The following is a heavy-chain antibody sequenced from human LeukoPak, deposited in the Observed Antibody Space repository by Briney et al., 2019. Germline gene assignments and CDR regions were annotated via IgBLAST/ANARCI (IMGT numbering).Heavy chain of an antibody. CDR2: IYYSGST. CDR1: GGSISSSGSY. Sequence: SETLSLTCTVSGGSISSSGSYWGWIRQHPGKGLEWIGYIYYSGSTYYNPSLKSRLSISLDTSKNQFSLKLSSVTAPDTAVYYCARGRGTGTNTGALDSWGQGTLVAVSS. CDR3: ARGRGTGTNTGALDS. V-gene: IGHV4-31*03. J-gene: IGHJ4*02. D-gene: IGHD7-27*01.